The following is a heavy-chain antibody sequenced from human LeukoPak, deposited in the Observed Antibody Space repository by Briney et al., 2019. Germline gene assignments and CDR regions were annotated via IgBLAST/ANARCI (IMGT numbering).Heavy chain of an antibody. Sequence: SVKVSCKASGGTFSSYAISWVRQAPGQGLEWMGGIIPIFGTANYAQKFQGRVTITADESTSTAYMELSSLRSEDTAVYYCARGSYSGSFLVLGLGYWGQGTLVTVSS. V-gene: IGHV1-69*13. D-gene: IGHD1-26*01. CDR2: IIPIFGTA. CDR1: GGTFSSYA. J-gene: IGHJ4*02. CDR3: ARGSYSGSFLVLGLGY.